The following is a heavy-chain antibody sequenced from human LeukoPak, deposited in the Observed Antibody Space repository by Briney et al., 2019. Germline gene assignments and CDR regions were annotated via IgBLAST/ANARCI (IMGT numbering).Heavy chain of an antibody. CDR1: GFTFSGYS. J-gene: IGHJ4*02. CDR3: ARGSSSLDY. V-gene: IGHV3-21*01. D-gene: IGHD6-13*01. Sequence: GGSLRLSCAASGFTFSGYSMNWVRQAPGKGLEWVSSISTGSNYIYYADSVKGRFTISRDNAKDSLYLQMNSLRAEDTAVYYCARGSSSLDYWGQGTLVTVSS. CDR2: ISTGSNYI.